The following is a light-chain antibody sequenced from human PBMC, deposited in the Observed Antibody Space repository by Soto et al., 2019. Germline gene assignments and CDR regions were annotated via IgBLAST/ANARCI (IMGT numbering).Light chain of an antibody. J-gene: IGKJ3*01. Sequence: DIQMTQSPSSLSASVGDRVTITCQASHDITSYLNWYQHQPGKAPKLLIYDASILEAGVPSRFSGSGSGTDFTFAIRSLQPEDVATYYCQICDYLPIFGPGTTVDFK. CDR1: HDITSY. CDR3: QICDYLPI. CDR2: DAS. V-gene: IGKV1-33*01.